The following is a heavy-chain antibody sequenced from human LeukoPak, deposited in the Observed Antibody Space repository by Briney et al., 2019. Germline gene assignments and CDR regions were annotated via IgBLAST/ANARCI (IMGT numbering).Heavy chain of an antibody. J-gene: IGHJ4*02. CDR3: AKDTGYQLIFGNFDY. Sequence: PGGSLRLSCAASGFTFSYYSMSWVRQAPGKGLEWVSGITGSAGSTHYADSVKGRFTISRGNAKNSLYLQMNSLRAEDTALYYCAKDTGYQLIFGNFDYWGQGTLVTVSS. D-gene: IGHD2-2*01. V-gene: IGHV3-23*01. CDR1: GFTFSYYS. CDR2: ITGSAGST.